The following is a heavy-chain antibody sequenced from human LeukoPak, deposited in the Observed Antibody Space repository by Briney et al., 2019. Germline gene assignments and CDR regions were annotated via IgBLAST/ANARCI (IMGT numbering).Heavy chain of an antibody. D-gene: IGHD6-19*01. V-gene: IGHV4-34*01. J-gene: IGHJ5*02. CDR1: GGSFSGYY. CDR3: ARGQGAGTGSRWFDP. Sequence: SETLSLTCAVYGGSFSGYYWSWIRQPPGKGLEWIGEINHSGSTNYNLSLKSRVTISVDTSKNHFSLKLSSVTAADTAVYYCARGQGAGTGSRWFDPWGQGTLVTVSS. CDR2: INHSGST.